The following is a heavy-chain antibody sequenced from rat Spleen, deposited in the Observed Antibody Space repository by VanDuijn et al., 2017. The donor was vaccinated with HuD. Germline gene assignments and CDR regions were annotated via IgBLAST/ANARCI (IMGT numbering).Heavy chain of an antibody. CDR2: INSAGNT. J-gene: IGHJ3*01. CDR1: NYSITSNY. Sequence: EVQLQESGPGLVKPSQSLSLTCSVTNYSITSNYWGWIRKFPGKKLEWMGYINSAGNTLYNPSLKSRISITRDTSKNQFFLQVNSVSSEDTATYYCARSDGVHYYLPFADWGQGTLVTASS. V-gene: IGHV3-3*01. CDR3: ARSDGVHYYLPFAD. D-gene: IGHD1-1*01.